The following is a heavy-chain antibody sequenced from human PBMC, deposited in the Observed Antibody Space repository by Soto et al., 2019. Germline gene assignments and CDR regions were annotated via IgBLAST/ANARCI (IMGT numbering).Heavy chain of an antibody. D-gene: IGHD3-10*01. Sequence: GGSLRLSCAASGFTFSSYGVHWVRQAPGKGLEWVAVISYDGSNKYYADSVKGRFTISRDNSKNTLYLQMNSLRAEDTAVYYCAKYVCGRSYYNLFDFPGQGTLVIVSS. CDR3: AKYVCGRSYYNLFDF. J-gene: IGHJ4*02. V-gene: IGHV3-30*18. CDR2: ISYDGSNK. CDR1: GFTFSSYG.